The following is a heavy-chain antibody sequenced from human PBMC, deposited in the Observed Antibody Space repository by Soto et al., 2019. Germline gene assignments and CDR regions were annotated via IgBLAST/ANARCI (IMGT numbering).Heavy chain of an antibody. CDR1: GYSFTSYW. V-gene: IGHV5-51*01. CDR3: ARKSGGAALETDAFDI. D-gene: IGHD6-13*01. CDR2: IYPGDSDT. J-gene: IGHJ3*02. Sequence: RGESLKISCQGSGYSFTSYWIAWVRQMPGKGLECMGIIYPGDSDTKYRPSFQGQVTISADKSITTAYLQWSSLKASDTAMYYCARKSGGAALETDAFDIWGQGTMVTVSS.